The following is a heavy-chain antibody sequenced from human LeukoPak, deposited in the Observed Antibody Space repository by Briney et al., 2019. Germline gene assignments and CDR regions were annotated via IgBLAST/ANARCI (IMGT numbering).Heavy chain of an antibody. J-gene: IGHJ4*02. D-gene: IGHD2-2*01. V-gene: IGHV3-30*18. CDR3: AKDSYCSSTSCYGADY. CDR1: GFTFSSYG. CDR2: ISYDGSNK. Sequence: GGSLRLSCAASGFTFSSYGMHWVRQAPGKGLEWVAVISYDGSNKYYADSVKGRFTISRDNSKNTLYLQMNSLRAEDTAVYYCAKDSYCSSTSCYGADYWGQGTLVTVSS.